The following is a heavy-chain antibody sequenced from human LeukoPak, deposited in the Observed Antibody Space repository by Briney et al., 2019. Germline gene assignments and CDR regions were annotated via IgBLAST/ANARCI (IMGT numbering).Heavy chain of an antibody. J-gene: IGHJ4*02. Sequence: GGSLRLSCAASGFTFSSYAMSWVRQAPGKGLEWVSAISGSGGSTYYADSVKGRFTISRDNSKNTLYLKMNSLRAEDTAQYYCTKIQASFYGGTSRNYFDYWGQGTLVTVSS. D-gene: IGHD4-23*01. CDR3: TKIQASFYGGTSRNYFDY. CDR1: GFTFSSYA. V-gene: IGHV3-23*01. CDR2: ISGSGGST.